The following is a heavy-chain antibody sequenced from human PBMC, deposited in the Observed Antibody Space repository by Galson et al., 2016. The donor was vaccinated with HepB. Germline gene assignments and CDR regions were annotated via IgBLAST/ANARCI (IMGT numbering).Heavy chain of an antibody. CDR2: IYWNGDY. Sequence: PALVKPTQTLTLTCTFSGFSLNTHGVGVGWIRQPPGKALEWLALIYWNGDYRLRPSLRSRLTITMDTSRNQVVLTMTNMDPVDTGTYYCVQIRRVTTETRTFLAWFDPWGQGALVTVSS. V-gene: IGHV2-5*04. CDR3: VQIRRVTTETRTFLAWFDP. CDR1: GFSLNTHGVG. D-gene: IGHD2-21*02. J-gene: IGHJ5*02.